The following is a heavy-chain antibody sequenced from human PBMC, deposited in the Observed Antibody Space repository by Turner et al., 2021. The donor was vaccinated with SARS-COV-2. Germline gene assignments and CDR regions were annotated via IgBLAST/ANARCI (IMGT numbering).Heavy chain of an antibody. J-gene: IGHJ6*02. Sequence: EVQLVESGGGLVQPGRSLRLSCAASGFTFDDYAMHWVRQAPGKCLEWVSAFSGSGGSTYYADSVKGRFTISRDNSKNTLYLQMNSLRAEDTAVYYCAKATYDFWSGYGYYSYGMDVWGQGTTVTVSS. CDR3: AKATYDFWSGYGYYSYGMDV. CDR2: FSGSGGST. V-gene: IGHV3-23*04. D-gene: IGHD3-3*01. CDR1: GFTFDDYA.